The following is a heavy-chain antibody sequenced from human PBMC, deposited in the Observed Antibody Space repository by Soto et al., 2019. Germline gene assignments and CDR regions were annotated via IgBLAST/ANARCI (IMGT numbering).Heavy chain of an antibody. D-gene: IGHD1-26*01. CDR3: ARVSTNKVNPELGGMDV. J-gene: IGHJ6*02. CDR1: GGTFSSYA. V-gene: IGHV1-69*13. Sequence: RASVKVSCKASGGTFSSYAISWVRQAPGQGLEWMGGIIPIFGTANYAQKFQGRVTITADESTSTAYVELSSLRSEDTAVYYCARVSTNKVNPELGGMDVWGQGTTVTVSS. CDR2: IIPIFGTA.